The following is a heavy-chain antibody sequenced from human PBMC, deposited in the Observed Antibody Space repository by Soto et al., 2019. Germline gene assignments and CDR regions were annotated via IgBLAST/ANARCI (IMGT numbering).Heavy chain of an antibody. D-gene: IGHD5-18*01. J-gene: IGHJ4*02. CDR2: IYYSGST. CDR3: ARGVGGYSYGYFDY. Sequence: SETLSLTCTVSGGSISSYYWSWIRQPPGKGLEWIGYIYYSGSTNYNPSLKGRVTISVDTSKNQFSLKLSSVTAADTAVYYCARGVGGYSYGYFDYWGQGTLVTVSS. V-gene: IGHV4-59*01. CDR1: GGSISSYY.